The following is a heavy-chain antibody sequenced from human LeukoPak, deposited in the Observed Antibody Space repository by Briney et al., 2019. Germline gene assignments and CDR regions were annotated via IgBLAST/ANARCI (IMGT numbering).Heavy chain of an antibody. CDR1: GFTFDDYA. Sequence: GGSLRLSCAASGFTFDDYAMHWVRQAPGKGLEWVSLISWDGGSTYYADSVKGRFTISRDNSKNSLYLQMNSLRAEDTALYYCAKDGIGRYYDFWSGPNGDFDYWGQGTMVTVSS. D-gene: IGHD3-3*01. J-gene: IGHJ4*02. CDR3: AKDGIGRYYDFWSGPNGDFDY. V-gene: IGHV3-43D*03. CDR2: ISWDGGST.